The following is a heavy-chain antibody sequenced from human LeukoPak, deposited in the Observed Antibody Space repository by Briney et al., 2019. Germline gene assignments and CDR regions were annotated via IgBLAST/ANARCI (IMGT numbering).Heavy chain of an antibody. CDR3: ARVGIAVAGIDY. D-gene: IGHD6-19*01. CDR2: IDPSDSYT. Sequence: GESLKISCKGSGYSFTSYWISWVHQMPGKGLEWMGRIDPSDSYTNYSPSFQGHVTISADKSISTAYLQWSSLKASDTAMYYCARVGIAVAGIDYWGQGTLVTVSS. J-gene: IGHJ4*02. V-gene: IGHV5-10-1*01. CDR1: GYSFTSYW.